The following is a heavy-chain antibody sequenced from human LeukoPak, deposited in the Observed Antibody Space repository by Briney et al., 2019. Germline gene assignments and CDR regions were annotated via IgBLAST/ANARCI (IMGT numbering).Heavy chain of an antibody. Sequence: PSQTLSLTCAVSGGSISSGGDSWSWIRQPPGKGLEWIGYIYHSGSTYYNPSLKSRVTISVDRSKNQFSLKPSSVTAADTAVYYCARAWVVRATGGWFDPWGQGTLVTVSS. D-gene: IGHD3-10*01. CDR1: GGSISSGGDS. CDR3: ARAWVVRATGGWFDP. V-gene: IGHV4-30-2*01. J-gene: IGHJ5*02. CDR2: IYHSGST.